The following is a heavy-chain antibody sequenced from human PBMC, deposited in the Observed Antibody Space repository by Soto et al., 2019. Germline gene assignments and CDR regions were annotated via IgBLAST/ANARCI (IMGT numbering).Heavy chain of an antibody. CDR1: GFTFTNSA. CDR3: ARDVTSSSWSKYFDY. D-gene: IGHD6-13*01. CDR2: IGVDRGNT. Sequence: SVKVSCKTSGFTFTNSAVQWVRQARGQRLEWMGWIGVDRGNTNYAQKFQGWVTMTRDTSISTAYMELSRLRSDDTAAYYCARDVTSSSWSKYFDYWGQGTLVTVSS. V-gene: IGHV1-58*01. J-gene: IGHJ4*02.